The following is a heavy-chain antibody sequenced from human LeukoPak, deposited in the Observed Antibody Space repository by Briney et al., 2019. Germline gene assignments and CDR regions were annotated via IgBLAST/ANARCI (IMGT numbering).Heavy chain of an antibody. V-gene: IGHV3-7*01. CDR2: IKQDGSEK. CDR1: GFTFSSYW. D-gene: IGHD6-19*01. CDR3: ARIKSSGWYKY. Sequence: PGGSLRLSCAASGFTFSSYWMNWVRQAPGKGLEWVANIKQDGSEKYYVDSVKGRFTISRDNAKNSLYLQMNSLRAEDTAVYYCARIKSSGWYKYWGQGTLVTVSS. J-gene: IGHJ4*02.